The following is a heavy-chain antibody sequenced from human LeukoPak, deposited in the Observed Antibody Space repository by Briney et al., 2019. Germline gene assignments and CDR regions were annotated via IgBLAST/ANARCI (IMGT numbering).Heavy chain of an antibody. J-gene: IGHJ4*02. CDR2: INHSGST. V-gene: IGHV4-34*01. Sequence: SETLSLTCDVYGGSFSGYYWSWIRQPPEKGLEWIGEINHSGSTNYNPSLKSRVTISVDTSKDQFSLKLMSVTAADTGVYYCARRRKVVRAGFDYWGQGTRVIVSS. CDR1: GGSFSGYY. D-gene: IGHD2-21*01. CDR3: ARRRKVVRAGFDY.